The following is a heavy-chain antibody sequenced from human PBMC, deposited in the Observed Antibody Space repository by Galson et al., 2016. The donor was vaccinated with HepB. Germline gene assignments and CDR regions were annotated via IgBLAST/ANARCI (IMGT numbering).Heavy chain of an antibody. D-gene: IGHD3-16*01. CDR1: GFNFSAYN. CDR3: ARDGGAGYYYMDV. V-gene: IGHV3-21*01. J-gene: IGHJ6*03. CDR2: ISGNSRYI. Sequence: SLRLSCAASGFNFSAYNMNWLRQAPGKGLEWVSYISGNSRYIFYADSVGGRFTISRDNAKNSLYLQMNSLRAEDTAIYYCARDGGAGYYYMDVWGKGTTVTVSS.